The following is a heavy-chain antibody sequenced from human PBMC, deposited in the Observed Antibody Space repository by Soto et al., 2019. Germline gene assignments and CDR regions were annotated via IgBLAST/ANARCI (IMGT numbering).Heavy chain of an antibody. CDR1: GFTFSSYG. D-gene: IGHD2-2*01. CDR3: ARDLGGYAPGGMDV. V-gene: IGHV3-33*01. CDR2: IWYDGSNK. J-gene: IGHJ6*02. Sequence: GGSLRLSCAASGFTFSSYGMHWVRQAPGKGLEWVAVIWYDGSNKYYADSVKGRFTISRDNSKNTLYLQMNSLRAEDTAVYYCARDLGGYAPGGMDVWGQGTTVTVSS.